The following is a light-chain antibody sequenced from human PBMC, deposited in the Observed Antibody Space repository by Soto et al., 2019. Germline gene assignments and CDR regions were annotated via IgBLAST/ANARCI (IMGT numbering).Light chain of an antibody. J-gene: IGKJ3*01. CDR3: QKCDYLPM. CDR1: HAITSY. Sequence: DIPMTQSPSSLSASVGDRVTITCQASHAITSYFNWYQHKPGKAPKLLIYDASILEAGVPSRFSGSGSGTDFTCTSSSLQPEDVATYYCQKCDYLPMFGPGTTVDFK. V-gene: IGKV1-33*01. CDR2: DAS.